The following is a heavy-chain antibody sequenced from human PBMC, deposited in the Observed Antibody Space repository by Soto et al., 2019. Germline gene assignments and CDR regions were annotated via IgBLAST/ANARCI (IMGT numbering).Heavy chain of an antibody. CDR3: ARVRMHQLPSGNYYGMDV. CDR1: GDSVSSNSAA. Sequence: SQTLSLTCAISGDSVSSNSAAWNWIRQSPSRGLEWLGRTYYRSKWYNDYAVSVKSRITINPDTSKNQFSLQLNSVTPEDTAVYYCARVRMHQLPSGNYYGMDVRGQGTTVTVSS. J-gene: IGHJ6*02. D-gene: IGHD2-2*01. CDR2: TYYRSKWYN. V-gene: IGHV6-1*01.